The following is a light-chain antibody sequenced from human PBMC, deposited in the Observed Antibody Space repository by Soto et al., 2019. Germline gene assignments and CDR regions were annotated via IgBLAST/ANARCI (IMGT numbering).Light chain of an antibody. CDR1: QSISSW. V-gene: IGKV1-5*03. Sequence: DIQMTQSPSTLSASVGDRVTITCRAGQSISSWLAWYQQKPGKAPKLLIYKASTLESVVPSRFSGSGSGTEFTLTISSLQPDDFATYYFQQSITFGHITKVDI. CDR2: KAS. CDR3: QQSIT. J-gene: IGKJ3*01.